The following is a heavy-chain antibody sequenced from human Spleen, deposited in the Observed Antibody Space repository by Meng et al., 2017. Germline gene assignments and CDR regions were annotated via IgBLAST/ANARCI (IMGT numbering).Heavy chain of an antibody. CDR1: GFTFSSYA. CDR3: ARGDYTYYYDSSGYYIWDY. J-gene: IGHJ4*02. CDR2: ISYDGSNK. D-gene: IGHD3-22*01. V-gene: IGHV3-30*04. Sequence: GESLKISCAASGFTFSSYAMHWVRQAPGKGLEWVAVISYDGSNKYYADSVKGRFTISRDNSKNTLYLQMNSLRAEDTAVYYCARGDYTYYYDSSGYYIWDYWGQGTLVTVSS.